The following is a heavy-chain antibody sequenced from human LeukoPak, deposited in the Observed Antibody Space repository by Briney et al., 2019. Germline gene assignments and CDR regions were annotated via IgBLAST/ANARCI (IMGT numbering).Heavy chain of an antibody. CDR2: IYHSGST. V-gene: IGHV4-4*02. Sequence: SGTLSLTCAVSGGSISSSNWWSWVRQPPGKGLEWIGEIYHSGSTNYNPSLKSRVTISVDKSKNQFSLKLSSVTAADTAVYYCARALGRLEYYFDYWGQGTLVTVSS. J-gene: IGHJ4*02. CDR3: ARALGRLEYYFDY. D-gene: IGHD3-22*01. CDR1: GGSISSSNW.